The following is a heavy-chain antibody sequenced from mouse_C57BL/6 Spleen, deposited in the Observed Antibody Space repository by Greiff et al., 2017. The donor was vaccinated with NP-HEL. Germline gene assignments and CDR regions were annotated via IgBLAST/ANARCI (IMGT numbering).Heavy chain of an antibody. J-gene: IGHJ4*01. CDR3: ARRAAAQATGAMDY. V-gene: IGHV1-55*01. D-gene: IGHD3-2*02. Sequence: QVQLQQPGAELVKPGASVKMSCKASGYTFTSYWITWVKQRPGQGLEWIGDIYPGSGSTNYNEKFKSKATLTVDTSSSTAYMQLSSLTSEDSAGYYCARRAAAQATGAMDYWGQGTSVTVSS. CDR2: IYPGSGST. CDR1: GYTFTSYW.